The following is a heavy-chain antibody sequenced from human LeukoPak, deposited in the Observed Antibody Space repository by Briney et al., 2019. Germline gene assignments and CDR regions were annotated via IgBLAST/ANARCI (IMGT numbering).Heavy chain of an antibody. CDR2: INPNSGGT. CDR1: GYTFTGYY. J-gene: IGHJ4*02. CDR3: ARERYGDYVSFFRGPIEIDY. D-gene: IGHD4-17*01. Sequence: ASVKVSCKASGYTFTGYYMHWVRQAPGQGLEWMGRINPNSGGTNYAQKFQGRVTMTRDTSISTAYMELSRLRSDGTAVYYCARERYGDYVSFFRGPIEIDYWGQGTLVTVSS. V-gene: IGHV1-2*06.